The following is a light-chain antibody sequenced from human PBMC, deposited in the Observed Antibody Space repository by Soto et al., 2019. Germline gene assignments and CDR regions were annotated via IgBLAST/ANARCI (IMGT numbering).Light chain of an antibody. CDR2: SAS. V-gene: IGKV3-20*01. Sequence: VLTQSPGTLSLSPGERGTLACRASQSISSNFVAWDQQKPGQAPSRRIISASTMATGIPDRFSGSATETHCFKDSGSGTDFTLTISRMEPEDFAVYNCHQYGSSLQYTFGQGTKLEIK. J-gene: IGKJ2*01. CDR1: QSISSNF. CDR3: HQYGSSLQYT.